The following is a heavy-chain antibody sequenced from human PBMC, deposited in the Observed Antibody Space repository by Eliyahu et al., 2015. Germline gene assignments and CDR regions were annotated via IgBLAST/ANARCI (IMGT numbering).Heavy chain of an antibody. V-gene: IGHV1-69*04. J-gene: IGHJ5*02. CDR1: GGTFSSYA. CDR2: IIPILGIA. Sequence: QVQLVQSGAEVKKPGSSVKVSCKASGGTFSSYAISWVRQAPGQGLEWMVRIIPILGIANYAQKFQGRVTITADKSTSTAYMELSSLRSEDTAVYYCARIRYCSSTSCYNWFDPWGQGTLVTVSS. CDR3: ARIRYCSSTSCYNWFDP. D-gene: IGHD2-2*01.